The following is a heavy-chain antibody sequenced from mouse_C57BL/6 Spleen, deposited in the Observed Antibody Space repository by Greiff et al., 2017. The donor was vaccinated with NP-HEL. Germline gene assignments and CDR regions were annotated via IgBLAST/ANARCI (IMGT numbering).Heavy chain of an antibody. CDR1: GFTFSDYY. CDR2: ISNGGGST. D-gene: IGHD1-1*01. Sequence: EVKLMESGGGLVQPGGSLKLSCAASGFTFSDYYMYWVRQTPEKRLEWVAYISNGGGSTYYPDTGKGRFTISRNNAKNTLYLQMSRLKAEDTAMYYCARRGLLRDYFDYWGQGTTLTVSS. J-gene: IGHJ2*01. CDR3: ARRGLLRDYFDY. V-gene: IGHV5-12*01.